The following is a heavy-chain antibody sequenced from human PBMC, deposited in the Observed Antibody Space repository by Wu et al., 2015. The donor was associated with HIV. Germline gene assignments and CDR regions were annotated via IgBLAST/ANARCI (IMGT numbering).Heavy chain of an antibody. Sequence: QVQLVQSGAEVRKPGSSVKVSCKASGGSFSSFAINWVRQAPGQGLEWMGRIIPIRATTNFVQKFQGRVTITADESTSTAFMELSSLRSDDTAVYYCARGDYTYWGQGTLVTVSS. CDR3: ARGDYTY. CDR2: IIPIRATT. J-gene: IGHJ4*02. V-gene: IGHV1-69*11. CDR1: GGSFSSFA. D-gene: IGHD3-3*01.